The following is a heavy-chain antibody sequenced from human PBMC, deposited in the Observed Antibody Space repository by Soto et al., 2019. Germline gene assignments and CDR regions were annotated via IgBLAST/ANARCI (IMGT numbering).Heavy chain of an antibody. V-gene: IGHV3-33*01. Sequence: GGALRLSCAASGFTFSSYGMHWVRQAPGKGLEWVAVIWYDGSNKYYADSVRGRFTISRDNSKNTLYLQMNSLRAEDTAVYYCARIAMYGVGYQGMGHSGIDFFGQGTTVTVSS. D-gene: IGHD5-18*01. CDR2: IWYDGSNK. CDR3: ARIAMYGVGYQGMGHSGIDF. J-gene: IGHJ6*02. CDR1: GFTFSSYG.